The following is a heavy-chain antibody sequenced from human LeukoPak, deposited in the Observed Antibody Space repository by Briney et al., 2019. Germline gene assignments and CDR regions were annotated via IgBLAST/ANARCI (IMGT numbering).Heavy chain of an antibody. J-gene: IGHJ4*02. CDR2: IYYSGST. D-gene: IGHD3-22*01. V-gene: IGHV4-59*01. Sequence: SETLSLTCIVSSGSISGYYWSWIGQPPAKGMEWIGYIYYSGSTTYNPSLKSRVTISLDTSKKQFSLKVTSVTAADTAVYYCARVHSYNYYAEADYWGQGTLVTVSS. CDR3: ARVHSYNYYAEADY. CDR1: SGSISGYY.